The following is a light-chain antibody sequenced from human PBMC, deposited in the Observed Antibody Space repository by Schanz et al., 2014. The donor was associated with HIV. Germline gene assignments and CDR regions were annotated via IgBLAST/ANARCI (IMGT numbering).Light chain of an antibody. CDR1: TSDIGNHDF. V-gene: IGLV2-8*01. CDR2: DVT. J-gene: IGLJ2*01. Sequence: QSALTQPPSASGSPGQSVTISCTGTTSDIGNHDFVSWYQQHPGKAPKLMIYDVTKRPSGVPARFSGSKSGNTASLTVSGLQADDEADYYCSSYAGDSKLIFGGGTKLTVL. CDR3: SSYAGDSKLI.